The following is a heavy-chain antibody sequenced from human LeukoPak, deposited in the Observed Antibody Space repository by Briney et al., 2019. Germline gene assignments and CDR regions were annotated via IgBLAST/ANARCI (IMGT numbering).Heavy chain of an antibody. J-gene: IGHJ4*02. CDR1: GYTFTSYY. D-gene: IGHD3-22*01. Sequence: ASVKVSCKASGYTFTSYYMHWVRQAPGQGLEWMGIINPSGGSTSYAQKFQGRVTMTRDTSTSTVYMELSSLRSEDTAVYYCARVYDSSGYYFSPYFDYWGQGTLVTVSS. V-gene: IGHV1-46*01. CDR2: INPSGGST. CDR3: ARVYDSSGYYFSPYFDY.